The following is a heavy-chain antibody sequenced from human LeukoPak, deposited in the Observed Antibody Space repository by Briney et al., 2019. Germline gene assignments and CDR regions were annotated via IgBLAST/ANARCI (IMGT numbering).Heavy chain of an antibody. V-gene: IGHV3-21*01. J-gene: IGHJ4*02. D-gene: IGHD6-13*01. CDR3: ARESSSWYAVDY. CDR1: GFTFSSYS. Sequence: PGGSLRLSCAASGFTFSSYSMNWVRQAPGKGLEWVSSISSSSSYIYYADSVKGRFTISRDNAKNSLYLQMNSLRAEDTAVYYCARESSSWYAVDYWGQGTLVTVSS. CDR2: ISSSSSYI.